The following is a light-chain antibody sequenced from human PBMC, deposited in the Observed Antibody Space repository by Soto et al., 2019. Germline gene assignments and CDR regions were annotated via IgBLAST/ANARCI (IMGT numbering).Light chain of an antibody. CDR3: QQLYSHPLT. CDR2: SAS. J-gene: IGKJ4*01. Sequence: DIQVTQSPSFLSASVADRVTITCRASQDISSFLAWFQQKPGKAPRLLIYSASTLQSGVPSRFSGSGYGTDFSLTISNLQPEDFATYYCQQLYSHPLTFGGGTKVDIK. CDR1: QDISSF. V-gene: IGKV1-9*01.